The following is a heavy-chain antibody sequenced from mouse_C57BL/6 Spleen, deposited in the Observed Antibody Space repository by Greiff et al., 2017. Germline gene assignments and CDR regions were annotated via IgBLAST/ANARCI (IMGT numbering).Heavy chain of an antibody. Sequence: VMLVESGAELVKPGASVKISCKASGYAFSSYWMNWVKQRPGKGLEWIGQIYPGDGDTNYNGKFKGKATLTADKSSSTAYMQLSSLTSEDSAVYFCARSGITTGAMDYWGQGTSVTVSS. V-gene: IGHV1-80*01. CDR1: GYAFSSYW. D-gene: IGHD1-1*01. CDR3: ARSGITTGAMDY. CDR2: IYPGDGDT. J-gene: IGHJ4*01.